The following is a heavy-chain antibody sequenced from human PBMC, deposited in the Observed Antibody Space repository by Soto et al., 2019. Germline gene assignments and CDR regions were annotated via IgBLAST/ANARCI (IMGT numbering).Heavy chain of an antibody. Sequence: PSETLSLTCAVSGGSISSSNWWSWVRQPPGKGLEWIGEIYHSGSTNYNPSLKSRVTISVDKSENQFSLKLSSVTAADTAVYYCAREQGITMVRGVITRVAFDIWGQGTMVT. CDR3: AREQGITMVRGVITRVAFDI. J-gene: IGHJ3*02. V-gene: IGHV4-4*02. D-gene: IGHD3-10*01. CDR1: GGSISSSNW. CDR2: IYHSGST.